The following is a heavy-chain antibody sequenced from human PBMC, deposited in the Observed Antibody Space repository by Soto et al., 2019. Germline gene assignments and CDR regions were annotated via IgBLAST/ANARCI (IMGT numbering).Heavy chain of an antibody. J-gene: IGHJ5*02. CDR3: ARLKLAVATGNWFDP. CDR1: GGSISSSSYY. V-gene: IGHV4-39*01. Sequence: SETLSLTCTVCGGSISSSSYYWGWIRQPPGKGLEWIGSIYYSGSTYYNPSLKSRVTISVDASKNQFSLKLSSVTAADTAVYYCARLKLAVATGNWFDPWGQGTLVTVSS. D-gene: IGHD2-15*01. CDR2: IYYSGST.